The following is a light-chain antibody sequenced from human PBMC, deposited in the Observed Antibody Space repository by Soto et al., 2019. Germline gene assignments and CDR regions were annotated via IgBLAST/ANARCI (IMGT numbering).Light chain of an antibody. CDR1: QGTSIW. CDR3: HQYNTYSTWT. V-gene: IGKV1-5*03. Sequence: DIQMTQSPSTLSASVGDRVTITCRASQGTSIWLAWYQQKPGKAPKLLIYKASSLESGVPSRFSGSGSGTEFTVTISSLQPDDFATYYCHQYNTYSTWTFGQGTKV. CDR2: KAS. J-gene: IGKJ1*01.